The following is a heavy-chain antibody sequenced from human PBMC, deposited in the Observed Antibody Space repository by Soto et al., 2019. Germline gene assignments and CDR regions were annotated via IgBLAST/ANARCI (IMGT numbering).Heavy chain of an antibody. V-gene: IGHV3-9*01. CDR2: ISWNSNIV. Sequence: EVHLVESGGGLVQPGRSLRLSCAASGFTFDDYAMYWVRRVPGKGLEWVSSISWNSNIVGYVDSVKGRFTISRDNAKNSHYLQMNSLRPEETALYYCARGGPDGFCSGGRCYFDSWGQGTLVTVSS. CDR1: GFTFDDYA. D-gene: IGHD2-15*01. CDR3: ARGGPDGFCSGGRCYFDS. J-gene: IGHJ4*02.